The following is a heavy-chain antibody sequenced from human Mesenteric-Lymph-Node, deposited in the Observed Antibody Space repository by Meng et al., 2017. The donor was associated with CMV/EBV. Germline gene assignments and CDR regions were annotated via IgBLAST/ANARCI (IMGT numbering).Heavy chain of an antibody. D-gene: IGHD6-19*01. J-gene: IGHJ4*02. Sequence: GSLKISCVASGFDFNDYSMNWVRQAPGKGLEWVSSIRGSSDYTDYADSMKGRFTISRDNAKNSLYLQMNSLRAEDTAVYYCARAGERWHGGFAYWGQGTLVTVSS. CDR1: GFDFNDYS. CDR3: ARAGERWHGGFAY. V-gene: IGHV3-21*01. CDR2: IRGSSDYT.